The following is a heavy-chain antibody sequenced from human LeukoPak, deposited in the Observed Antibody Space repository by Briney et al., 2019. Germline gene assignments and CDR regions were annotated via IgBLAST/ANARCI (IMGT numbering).Heavy chain of an antibody. CDR3: ARNENSGWGYFDY. J-gene: IGHJ4*02. Sequence: GGSLRLSCAASGFTFSSYAMSWVRQAPGKGLEWVSVISGSGGSTYYADSVKGRFTISRDSSKNTLYLQMSSLRAEDTAVYYCARNENSGWGYFDYWGQGTLVTVSS. CDR1: GFTFSSYA. D-gene: IGHD5-12*01. CDR2: ISGSGGST. V-gene: IGHV3-23*01.